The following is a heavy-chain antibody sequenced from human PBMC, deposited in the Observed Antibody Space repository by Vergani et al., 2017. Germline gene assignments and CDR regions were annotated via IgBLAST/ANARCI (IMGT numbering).Heavy chain of an antibody. V-gene: IGHV6-1*01. J-gene: IGHJ6*02. CDR1: GDSVSSNSAA. CDR2: TYYRSKWYN. D-gene: IGHD6-19*01. Sequence: QVQLQQSGPGLVKPSPTLPLTCAISGDSVSSNSAAWNCIRQAPSRGREWLGRTYYRSKWYNDYAVSVKSRITINPDTSTNLFSRQLNSLTPEDTAVYYCARDRLKGRQWLVDYYYYGMDVWGQGTTVTVSS. CDR3: ARDRLKGRQWLVDYYYYGMDV.